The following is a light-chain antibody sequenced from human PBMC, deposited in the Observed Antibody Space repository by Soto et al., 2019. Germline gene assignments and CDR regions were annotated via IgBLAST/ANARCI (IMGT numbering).Light chain of an antibody. CDR1: QSVSSY. CDR2: DSY. Sequence: EIVFTQAPATLSLSPGERSALSWRASQSVSSYLAWYQQKPGQAPRLLIYDSYNRATGITARFSGSGSGTDFTLTISSLEPEDFAVYYCQQRSNWPGTFGQGTRLEIK. J-gene: IGKJ5*01. CDR3: QQRSNWPGT. V-gene: IGKV3-11*01.